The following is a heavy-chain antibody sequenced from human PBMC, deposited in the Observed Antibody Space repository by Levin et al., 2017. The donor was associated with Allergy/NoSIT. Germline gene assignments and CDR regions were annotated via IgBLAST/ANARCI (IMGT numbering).Heavy chain of an antibody. Sequence: PGGSLRLSCAASGFTFKNYALTWVRQAPGKGLEWVSSISGSGDYTYYADSARGRFTISRDNSKNTLYLQMNSLRAEDTAVYYCANDLSGGLLYFAESPDAFQIWGQGTMVTVSS. D-gene: IGHD3-10*01. CDR1: GFTFKNYA. V-gene: IGHV3-23*01. J-gene: IGHJ3*02. CDR3: ANDLSGGLLYFAESPDAFQI. CDR2: ISGSGDYT.